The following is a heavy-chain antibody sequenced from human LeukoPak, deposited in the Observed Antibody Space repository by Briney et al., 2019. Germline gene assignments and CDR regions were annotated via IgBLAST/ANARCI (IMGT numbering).Heavy chain of an antibody. J-gene: IGHJ6*03. CDR1: GYTLTELS. CDR3: ATKYSSGHYYYYYYMDV. V-gene: IGHV1-24*01. Sequence: ASVKVSCKVSGYTLTELSMHWVRQAPGKGLEWMGGFDPEDGETIYAQKFRGRVTMTEDTSTDTAYMELSSLRSEDTAVYYCATKYSSGHYYYYYYMDVWGKGTTVTVSS. D-gene: IGHD6-19*01. CDR2: FDPEDGET.